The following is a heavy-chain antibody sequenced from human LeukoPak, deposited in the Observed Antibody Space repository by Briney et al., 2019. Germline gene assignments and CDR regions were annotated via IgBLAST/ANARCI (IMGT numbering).Heavy chain of an antibody. CDR2: INHSGST. J-gene: IGHJ4*02. CDR1: GGSFSGYY. Sequence: PSETLSLTCAVYGGSFSGYYWSWIRQPPGKGLEWIGEINHSGSTYYNPSLKSRVTISVDTSKNQFSLKLNSVTAADTALYYCVRSPFYWGQGTLVTVSS. V-gene: IGHV4-34*01. CDR3: VRSPFY.